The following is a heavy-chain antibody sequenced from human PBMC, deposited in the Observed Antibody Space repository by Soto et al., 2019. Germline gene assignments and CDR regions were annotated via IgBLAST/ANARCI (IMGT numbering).Heavy chain of an antibody. J-gene: IGHJ4*02. V-gene: IGHV4-34*01. Sequence: SETLSLTCAVYGGSFSGYYWSWIRQPPGKGLEWIGEINHSGSTNYNPSLKSRVTISVDTSKNQFSLKLSSVTAADTAVYYCARYYYGSGSTVDYWGQGPLVT. CDR3: ARYYYGSGSTVDY. CDR2: INHSGST. D-gene: IGHD3-10*01. CDR1: GGSFSGYY.